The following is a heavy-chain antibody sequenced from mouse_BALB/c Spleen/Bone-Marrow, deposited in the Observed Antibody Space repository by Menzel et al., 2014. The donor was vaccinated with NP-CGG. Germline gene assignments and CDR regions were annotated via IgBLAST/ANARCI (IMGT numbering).Heavy chain of an antibody. V-gene: IGHV1S22*01. CDR1: GYTFTSYW. Sequence: LQQSGSELVRPGTSAKLSCKASGYTFTSYWMHWVKQRPGQGLEWIGNIYPFSGSSNYDEKFKSKATLTVDTSSSTAYMQLSSLTSEDSAVYYCTRSPITTVVAETMGCWGQGTSVTVSS. D-gene: IGHD1-1*01. CDR2: IYPFSGSS. J-gene: IGHJ4*01. CDR3: TRSPITTVVAETMGC.